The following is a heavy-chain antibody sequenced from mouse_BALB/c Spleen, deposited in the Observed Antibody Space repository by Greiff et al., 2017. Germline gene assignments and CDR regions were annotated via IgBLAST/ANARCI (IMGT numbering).Heavy chain of an antibody. V-gene: IGHV1-7*01. CDR3: ARSGYGNYVGWYFDV. D-gene: IGHD2-10*02. CDR2: INPSTGYT. Sequence: QVQLQQSGAELAKPGASVKMSCKASGYTFTSYWMHWVKQRPGQGLEWIGYINPSTGYTEYNQKFKDKATLTADKSSSTAYMQLSSLTSEDSAVYYCARSGYGNYVGWYFDVWGAGTTVTVSS. CDR1: GYTFTSYW. J-gene: IGHJ1*01.